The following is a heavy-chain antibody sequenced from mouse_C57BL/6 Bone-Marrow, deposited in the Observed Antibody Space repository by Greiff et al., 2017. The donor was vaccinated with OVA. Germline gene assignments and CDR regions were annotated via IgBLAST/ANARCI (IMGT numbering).Heavy chain of an antibody. CDR2: INPNNGGT. J-gene: IGHJ3*01. Sequence: VQLKQSGPELVKPGASVKMSCKASGYTFTDYNMHWVKQSHGKSLEWIGYINPNNGGTSYNQKFKGKATLTVNKSSRTAYMELRSLTSEDSAVYYCARPLGGWFAYWGQGTLVTVSA. CDR1: GYTFTDYN. CDR3: ARPLGGWFAY. V-gene: IGHV1-22*01. D-gene: IGHD4-1*01.